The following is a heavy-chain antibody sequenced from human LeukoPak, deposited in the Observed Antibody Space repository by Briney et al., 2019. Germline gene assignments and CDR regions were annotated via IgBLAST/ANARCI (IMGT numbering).Heavy chain of an antibody. CDR1: GGSISSSSYY. Sequence: SETLSLTCTVSGGSISSSSYYWGWIRQPPGKGLEWIESIYYSGSTYYSPSLKSRVTISVDTSKNQFSLKLSSVTAADTAVYYCARALLGYGDYWSFRYFDYWGQGTLVTVSS. CDR2: IYYSGST. D-gene: IGHD4-17*01. CDR3: ARALLGYGDYWSFRYFDY. J-gene: IGHJ4*02. V-gene: IGHV4-39*07.